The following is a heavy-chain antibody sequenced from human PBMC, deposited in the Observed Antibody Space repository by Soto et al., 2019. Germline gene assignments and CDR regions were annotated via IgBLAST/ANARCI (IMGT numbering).Heavy chain of an antibody. CDR1: GGSFSGYY. J-gene: IGHJ4*02. Sequence: SETLSLTCAVYGGSFSGYYWSWIRQPPGKGLEWIGEINHSGSTNYNPSLKSRVTISVDTSKNQFSLKLSSVTAADTAVYYCARGGGDGPTYGYWGQGTLVTV. CDR3: ARGGGDGPTYGY. D-gene: IGHD3-10*01. CDR2: INHSGST. V-gene: IGHV4-34*01.